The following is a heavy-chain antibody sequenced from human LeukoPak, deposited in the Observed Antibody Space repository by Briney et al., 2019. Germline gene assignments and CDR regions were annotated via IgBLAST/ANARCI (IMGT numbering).Heavy chain of an antibody. Sequence: GESLNISCKGSGYSFPTHWIAWVRQMPGKGMEWMGIIYPDESNIRYSTSFQGQVTISADKSISTAYLQWSSLKASDAAMYYCARPPSRGYSSSFEYWGQGTLVTVSS. CDR3: ARPPSRGYSSSFEY. CDR2: IYPDESNI. D-gene: IGHD2-2*03. J-gene: IGHJ4*02. V-gene: IGHV5-51*01. CDR1: GYSFPTHW.